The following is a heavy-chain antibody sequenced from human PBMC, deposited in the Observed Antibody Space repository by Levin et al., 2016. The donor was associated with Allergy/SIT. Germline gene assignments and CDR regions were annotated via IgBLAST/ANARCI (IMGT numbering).Heavy chain of an antibody. CDR1: GFTFSSYG. J-gene: IGHJ6*02. V-gene: IGHV3-33*01. D-gene: IGHD3-3*01. Sequence: GESLKISCAASGFTFSSYGMHWVRQAPGKGLEWVAVIWYDGSNKYYADSVKGRFTISRDNSKNTLYLQMNSLRAEDTAVYYCARDETLQYYDFWSGYQKYYYYYGMDVWGQGTTVTVS. CDR3: ARDETLQYYDFWSGYQKYYYYYGMDV. CDR2: IWYDGSNK.